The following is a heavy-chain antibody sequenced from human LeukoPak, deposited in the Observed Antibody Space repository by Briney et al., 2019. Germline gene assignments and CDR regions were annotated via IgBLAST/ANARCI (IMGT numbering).Heavy chain of an antibody. V-gene: IGHV1-18*01. Sequence: ASVKVSCKASGYTFTSYGISWVRQAPGQGLEWMGWISAYNGNTNYAQKLQGRVTMTTDTSTSTAYMELSSLRSEDTAVYYCARVLRFGELLGAFDIWGQGTMVTVSS. D-gene: IGHD3-10*01. CDR1: GYTFTSYG. CDR2: ISAYNGNT. CDR3: ARVLRFGELLGAFDI. J-gene: IGHJ3*02.